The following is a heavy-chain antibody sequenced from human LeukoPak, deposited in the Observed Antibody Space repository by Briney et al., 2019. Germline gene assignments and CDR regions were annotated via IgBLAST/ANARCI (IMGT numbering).Heavy chain of an antibody. CDR2: INHSGST. CDR3: ARDRQQLALDY. J-gene: IGHJ4*02. V-gene: IGHV4-34*01. CDR1: GGSISSYY. Sequence: SETLSLTCTVSGGSISSYYWSWIRQPPGKGLEWIGEINHSGSTNYNPSLKSRVTISVDTSKNQFSLKLSSVTAADTAVYYCARDRQQLALDYWGQGTLVTVSS. D-gene: IGHD6-13*01.